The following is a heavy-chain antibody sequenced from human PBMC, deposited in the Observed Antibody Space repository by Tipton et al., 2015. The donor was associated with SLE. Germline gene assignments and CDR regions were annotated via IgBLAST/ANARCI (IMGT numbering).Heavy chain of an antibody. D-gene: IGHD3-22*01. J-gene: IGHJ4*02. CDR2: VFYSGSS. CDR1: GGSIISSDHY. CDR3: ATYFYDATGYQSVDD. V-gene: IGHV4-61*08. Sequence: TLSLTCPVSGGSIISSDHYWTWIRQPPGKGLEWLAYVFYSGSSNFNRAHYNPSLMGRVTISVDTSKNQFSLHLTSVTSADTAVYYCATYFYDATGYQSVDDWGQGALVTVSS.